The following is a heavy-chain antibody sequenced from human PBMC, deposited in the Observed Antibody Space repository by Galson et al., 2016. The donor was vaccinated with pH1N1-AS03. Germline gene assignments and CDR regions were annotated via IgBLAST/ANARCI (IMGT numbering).Heavy chain of an antibody. J-gene: IGHJ4*02. CDR1: GYTFTGNY. CDR2: INPNSGDT. Sequence: SVKVSCKASGYTFTGNYLHWVRQAPGQGLEWMGWINPNSGDTSYAQKFQGRVTMTRDTSISAAFLELSRLRSDDTAMYFCARDLLRRGMADFEMNELREYWGQGTLVIVSS. V-gene: IGHV1-2*02. CDR3: ARDLLRRGMADFEMNELREY. D-gene: IGHD2-15*01.